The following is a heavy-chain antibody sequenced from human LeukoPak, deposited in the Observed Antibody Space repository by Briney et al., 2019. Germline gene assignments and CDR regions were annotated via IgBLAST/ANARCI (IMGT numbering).Heavy chain of an antibody. CDR1: GYNLTAYH. CDR3: ARDLHYYDSSGYSAW. Sequence: GASVKVSCKTSGYNLTAYHMHWVRQAPGQGLEWLGWINPDTGTTSLAQKFQGRVTLTRDTAISTVSIEVTRLTSDDTAIYYCARDLHYYDSSGYSAWWGQGTLVTVSS. CDR2: INPDTGTT. D-gene: IGHD3-22*01. J-gene: IGHJ4*02. V-gene: IGHV1-2*02.